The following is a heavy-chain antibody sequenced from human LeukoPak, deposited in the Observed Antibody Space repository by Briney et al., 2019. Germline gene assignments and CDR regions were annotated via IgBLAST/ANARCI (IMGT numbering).Heavy chain of an antibody. Sequence: GGSLRLSCAASGFTFSNYWMDWVRQAPGQGLEWVANINQDGSEKYYVDSVKGRLTISRDNARNSLHLQMNSLRAEDTAVYYCTRSLDYWGQGTLVTVSS. V-gene: IGHV3-7*01. CDR1: GFTFSNYW. J-gene: IGHJ4*02. CDR2: INQDGSEK. CDR3: TRSLDY.